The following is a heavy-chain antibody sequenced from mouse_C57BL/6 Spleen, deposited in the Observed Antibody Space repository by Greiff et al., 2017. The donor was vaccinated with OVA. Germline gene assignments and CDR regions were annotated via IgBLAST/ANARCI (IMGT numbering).Heavy chain of an antibody. CDR2: IYPGSGNT. J-gene: IGHJ4*01. D-gene: IGHD1-1*01. CDR1: GYTFTDYY. CDR3: ARRGGSSFFYYAMDY. Sequence: LVESGAELVRPGASVKLSCKASGYTFTDYYINWVKQRPGQGLEWIARIYPGSGNTYYNEKFKGKATLTAEKSSSTAYMQLSSLTSEDSAVYFCARRGGSSFFYYAMDYWGQGTSVTVSS. V-gene: IGHV1-76*01.